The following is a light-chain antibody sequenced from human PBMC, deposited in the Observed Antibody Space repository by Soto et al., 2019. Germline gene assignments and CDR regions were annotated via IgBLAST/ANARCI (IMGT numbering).Light chain of an antibody. Sequence: QSALTQPPSASGSPGQSVTISCTGTSSDVGGYKLVSWYQQHPGKVPKVVIYEGSKRPSGVSNRFSGSKSGNTASLTISGLQAEDEAYYYCWSYAGNTIFVFGGGTQLTVL. CDR1: SSDVGGYKL. CDR2: EGS. CDR3: WSYAGNTIFV. V-gene: IGLV2-23*03. J-gene: IGLJ2*01.